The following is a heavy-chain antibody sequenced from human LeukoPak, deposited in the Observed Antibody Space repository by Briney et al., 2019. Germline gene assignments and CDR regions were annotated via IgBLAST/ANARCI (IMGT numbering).Heavy chain of an antibody. Sequence: SVKVSCKASGGTFSSYAISWVRQAPGQGLEWMGGIIPIFGTANYAQKFQGRVTITADKSTSTAYMELSSLRSEDTAVYYCARDNGWQYCSGGSCYLLDYWGQGTLATVSS. CDR3: ARDNGWQYCSGGSCYLLDY. CDR1: GGTFSSYA. D-gene: IGHD2-15*01. CDR2: IIPIFGTA. V-gene: IGHV1-69*06. J-gene: IGHJ4*02.